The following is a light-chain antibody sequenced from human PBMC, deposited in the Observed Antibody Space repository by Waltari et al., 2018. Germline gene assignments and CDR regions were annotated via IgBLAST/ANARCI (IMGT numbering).Light chain of an antibody. CDR2: DAS. V-gene: IGKV3-11*01. CDR3: QQRHDWPLN. Sequence: EILLTQSLVTLSVSPGERATLSCKASQSVRSYLAWYQQKPGQAPRLLIYDASNRASGIPARFSGSGSGTDFTLTISNVEPEDFAVYYCQQRHDWPLNFGGGTKLEIK. CDR1: QSVRSY. J-gene: IGKJ4*01.